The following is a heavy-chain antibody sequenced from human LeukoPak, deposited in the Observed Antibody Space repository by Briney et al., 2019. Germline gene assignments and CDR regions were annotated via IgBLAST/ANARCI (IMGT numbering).Heavy chain of an antibody. J-gene: IGHJ6*02. V-gene: IGHV1-24*01. D-gene: IGHD3-3*01. CDR3: AREGVWSGYFHAYYGIDV. CDR2: FDPEDGET. Sequence: ASVKVSCKVSGYTLTELSMHWVRQAPGKGLEWMGGFDPEDGETIYAQKFQGRVTMTEDTSTDTAYMELSSLRSEDTAVYYCAREGVWSGYFHAYYGIDVWGQGTTVTVSS. CDR1: GYTLTELS.